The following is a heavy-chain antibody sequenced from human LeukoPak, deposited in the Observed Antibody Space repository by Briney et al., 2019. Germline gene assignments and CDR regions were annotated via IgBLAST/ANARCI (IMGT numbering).Heavy chain of an antibody. CDR1: GGSISSYY. CDR2: IYTSGST. J-gene: IGHJ6*02. V-gene: IGHV4-4*07. Sequence: KASETLSLTCTVSGGSISSYYWSWIRQPAGKGLEWIGRIYTSGSTNYNPSLKSRVTMSVDTSKNQFSLKLSSVTAADTAVYYCARETIFGVGYYYYGMDVWGQGTTVTVSS. CDR3: ARETIFGVGYYYYGMDV. D-gene: IGHD3-3*01.